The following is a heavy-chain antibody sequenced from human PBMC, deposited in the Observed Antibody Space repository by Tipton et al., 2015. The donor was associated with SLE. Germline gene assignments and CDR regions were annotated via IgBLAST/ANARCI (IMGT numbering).Heavy chain of an antibody. CDR2: IYQSGRT. V-gene: IGHV4-38-2*01. CDR3: SSRNWDETFDV. CDR1: GYSIRSGYY. J-gene: IGHJ3*01. D-gene: IGHD7-27*01. Sequence: LRLSCAVSGYSIRSGYYWGWIRQPPGKGPEWLAVIYQSGRTSYNPALKSRATISVDTSKNQCSLSLRSVTAADTAVYFCSSRNWDETFDVWGQGTMVTVSS.